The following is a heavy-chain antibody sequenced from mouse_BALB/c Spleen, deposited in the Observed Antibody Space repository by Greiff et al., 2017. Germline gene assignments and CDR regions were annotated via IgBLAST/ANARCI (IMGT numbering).Heavy chain of an antibody. CDR2: IYPGNSDT. V-gene: IGHV1-5*01. J-gene: IGHJ4*01. CDR1: GYSFTSYW. CDR3: TIIYYGYDGGDYYAMDY. D-gene: IGHD2-2*01. Sequence: VQLQESGTVLARPGASVKMSCKASGYSFTSYWMHWVKQRPGQGLEWIGAIYPGNSDTSYNQKFKGKAKLTAVTSASTAYMELSSLTNEDSAVYYCTIIYYGYDGGDYYAMDYWGQGTSVTVSS.